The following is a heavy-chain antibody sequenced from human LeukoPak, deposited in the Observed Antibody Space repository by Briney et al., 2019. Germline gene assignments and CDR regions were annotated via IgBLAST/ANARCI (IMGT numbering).Heavy chain of an antibody. D-gene: IGHD4-17*01. CDR1: GGSIRSYY. J-gene: IGHJ6*02. Sequence: PSETLSLTCTVSGGSIRSYYWSWIRQPPGKGLEWIGYIYYSGSTNYNPSLKSRVTISVDTSKNQFSLKLSSVTAADTAVYYCARGRGLTTVTTIGYYYYGMDVWGQGTTVTVSS. CDR3: ARGRGLTTVTTIGYYYYGMDV. V-gene: IGHV4-59*12. CDR2: IYYSGST.